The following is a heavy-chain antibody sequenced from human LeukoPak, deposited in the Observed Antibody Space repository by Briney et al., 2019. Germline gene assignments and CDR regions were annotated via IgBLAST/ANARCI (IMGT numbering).Heavy chain of an antibody. CDR2: IYYSGST. V-gene: IGHV4-30-4*01. Sequence: PSETLSLTCTVSGGSTSSGDYYWSWIRQPPGKGLEWIGYIYYSGSTYYNPSLKSRVTISVDTSKNQFSLKLSSVTAADTAVYYCAREVRGVIITTYYYYGMDVWGQGTTVTVSS. CDR1: GGSTSSGDYY. J-gene: IGHJ6*02. CDR3: AREVRGVIITTYYYYGMDV. D-gene: IGHD3-10*01.